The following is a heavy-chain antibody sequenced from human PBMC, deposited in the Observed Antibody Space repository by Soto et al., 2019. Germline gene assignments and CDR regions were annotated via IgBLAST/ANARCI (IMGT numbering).Heavy chain of an antibody. D-gene: IGHD2-15*01. V-gene: IGHV1-8*01. CDR1: GYTFTSYD. Sequence: QVQLVQSGAEVKKPGASVKVSCKASGYTFTSYDINWVRQATGQGLEWMGWMNPNSGNTGYAQKYQGRVTMTRNTSISTAYMELSSLRSEDTAVYYCARGRRCSGGSCYPSYYYYYMDVWGKGTTVTVSS. CDR3: ARGRRCSGGSCYPSYYYYYMDV. J-gene: IGHJ6*03. CDR2: MNPNSGNT.